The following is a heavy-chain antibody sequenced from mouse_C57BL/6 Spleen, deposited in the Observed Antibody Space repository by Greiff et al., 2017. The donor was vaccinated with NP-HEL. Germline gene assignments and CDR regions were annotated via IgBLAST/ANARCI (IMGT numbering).Heavy chain of an antibody. D-gene: IGHD1-2*01. V-gene: IGHV7-3*01. CDR1: GFTFTDSY. CDR3: ARSPLYGGDFDY. J-gene: IGHJ2*01. Sequence: EVQLVESGGGLVQPGGSLSLSCAASGFTFTDSYMSWVRQPPGKALEWLGFIRNKANGYTTEYSASVKGRFTISRDNSQSILYLQMNALRAEDSATYYCARSPLYGGDFDYWGQGTTLTVSS. CDR2: IRNKANGYTT.